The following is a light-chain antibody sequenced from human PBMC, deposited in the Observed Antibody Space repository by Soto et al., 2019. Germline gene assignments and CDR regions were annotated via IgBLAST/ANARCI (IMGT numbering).Light chain of an antibody. CDR3: HQYYGYPYT. J-gene: IGKJ5*01. CDR2: DAS. V-gene: IGKV1-5*01. Sequence: GDRITMTCRASKNINTWLXXYXXKXGXXXKXXXYDASSLESGVPSRISGSGYGTEFILTISSLQLDDFATYYCHQYYGYPYTFGQGTRLEIK. CDR1: KNINTW.